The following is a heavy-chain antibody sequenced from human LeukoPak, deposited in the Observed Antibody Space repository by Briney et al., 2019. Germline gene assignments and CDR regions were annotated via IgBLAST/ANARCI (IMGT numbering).Heavy chain of an antibody. Sequence: GASVKVSCKASAYTFTGYYLHWVRQAPGQGLEWMGWINPNSGGTNYVQKFQGRVTMTRDTSISTAYMELSRLTSDDTAIYYCARPRGSGRHYFDYWGQGTLVTVSS. CDR3: ARPRGSGRHYFDY. CDR1: AYTFTGYY. CDR2: INPNSGGT. J-gene: IGHJ4*02. D-gene: IGHD6-19*01. V-gene: IGHV1-2*02.